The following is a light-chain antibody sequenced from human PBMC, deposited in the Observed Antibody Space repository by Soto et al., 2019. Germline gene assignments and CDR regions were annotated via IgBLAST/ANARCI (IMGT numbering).Light chain of an antibody. CDR1: DIXTKS. J-gene: IGLJ1*01. V-gene: IGLV3-21*04. CDR2: YDS. CDR3: QVWDXGSDQYV. Sequence: SYVLTQPPSVSVAPGKTVSXXCGAXDIXTKSVHWYQQKPGQAPLLVIYYDSDRLSGIPERFSGSNSGNTATLTISGVEAGDEADYFCQVWDXGSDQYVFGSGTKVTVL.